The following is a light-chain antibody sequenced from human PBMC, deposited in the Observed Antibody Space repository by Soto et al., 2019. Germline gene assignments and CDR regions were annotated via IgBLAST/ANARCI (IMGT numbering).Light chain of an antibody. CDR1: QGIRYA. CDR2: GAS. V-gene: IGKV1-17*01. Sequence: DIQMTQSPSSLSASLGDRVTITCRASQGIRYALGWYQQKPGTAPKRLIYGASILQNGVPSRFGGSGSGTEFTLTISSLQPEDFATYYCLQYNSPPLTFGQGTKVDIK. CDR3: LQYNSPPLT. J-gene: IGKJ1*01.